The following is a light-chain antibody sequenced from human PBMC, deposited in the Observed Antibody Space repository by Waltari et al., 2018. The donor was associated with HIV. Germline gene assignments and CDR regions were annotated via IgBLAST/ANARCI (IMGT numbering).Light chain of an antibody. J-gene: IGKJ2*01. CDR2: GAS. V-gene: IGKV1-33*01. CDR1: QDISNY. CDR3: QQYDNLSYT. Sequence: DIQLTQSPSSLSASVGDRVTIVCQASQDISNYLNWFQQKPGKAPKLLISGASTLQTGVPSRFSGSGSGTSFSFTISRLQPEDIATYYCQQYDNLSYTFGQGTKLEIK.